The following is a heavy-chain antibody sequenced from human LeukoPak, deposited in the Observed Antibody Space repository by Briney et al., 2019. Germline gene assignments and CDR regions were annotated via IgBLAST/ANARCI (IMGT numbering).Heavy chain of an antibody. V-gene: IGHV4-59*01. CDR2: IYYTGST. CDR3: AGQTFSSSWTQFDY. D-gene: IGHD6-13*01. J-gene: IGHJ4*02. Sequence: PSETLSLTCTVSGVAISSYYWSWIPEPPGKGLEAIGVIYYTGSTNYNPSLKSRVTISVDTSKNQFSLNLSSVTAADTAVYYCAGQTFSSSWTQFDYWGQGTLVTVSS. CDR1: GVAISSYY.